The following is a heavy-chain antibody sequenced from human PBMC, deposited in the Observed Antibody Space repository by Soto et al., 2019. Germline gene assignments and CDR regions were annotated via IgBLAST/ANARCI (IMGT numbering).Heavy chain of an antibody. CDR2: ISWNSGSI. Sequence: EVQLVESGGGLVQPGRSLRLSCAASGFTFDDYAMHWVRQAPGKGLEWVSGISWNSGSIGYADSVKGRFTISRDNAKNSLYLQMNSLRAEDTALYYCAKAPSGSYGDSLLDPWGQGTLVTVSS. D-gene: IGHD1-26*01. J-gene: IGHJ5*02. CDR3: AKAPSGSYGDSLLDP. V-gene: IGHV3-9*01. CDR1: GFTFDDYA.